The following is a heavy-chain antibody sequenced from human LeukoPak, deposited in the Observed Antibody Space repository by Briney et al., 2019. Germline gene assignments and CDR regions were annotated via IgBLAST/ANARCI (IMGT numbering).Heavy chain of an antibody. J-gene: IGHJ3*02. CDR3: ARPRPSLDDGYILEWLSDDDAFDI. CDR2: INHSGST. D-gene: IGHD3-3*01. Sequence: PSETLSLTCTVSGGSISSYYWSWIRQPPGKGLEWIGEINHSGSTNYNPSLKSRVTISVDTSKNQFSLKLSSVTAADTAVYYCARPRPSLDDGYILEWLSDDDAFDIWGQGTMVTVSS. V-gene: IGHV4-34*01. CDR1: GGSISSYY.